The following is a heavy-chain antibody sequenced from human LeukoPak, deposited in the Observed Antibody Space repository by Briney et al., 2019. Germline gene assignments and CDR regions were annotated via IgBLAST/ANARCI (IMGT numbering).Heavy chain of an antibody. J-gene: IGHJ5*02. CDR2: ISGSGGST. CDR3: AKGTSLSRFDP. Sequence: GGPLRLSCAASGFSFSSYAMSWVRQAPGKGLEWVSAISGSGGSTYSADSVKGRFTISRDNSKNTLYLQMNSLRAEDTAVYYCAKGTSLSRFDPWGQGTLVTASS. V-gene: IGHV3-23*01. D-gene: IGHD3/OR15-3a*01. CDR1: GFSFSSYA.